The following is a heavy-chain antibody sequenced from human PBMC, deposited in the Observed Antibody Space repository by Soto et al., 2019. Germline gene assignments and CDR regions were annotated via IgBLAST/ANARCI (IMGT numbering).Heavy chain of an antibody. CDR3: ARDLYPRSITMVRGVFDY. CDR2: ISSSSSTI. J-gene: IGHJ4*02. V-gene: IGHV3-48*01. CDR1: GFTFSSYS. Sequence: EVQLVESGGGLVQPGGSLRLSCAASGFTFSSYSMNWVRQAPGKGREWVSYISSSSSTIYYADSVKGRFTISRDNAKNSLYLQMNSLRAEDTAVYYCARDLYPRSITMVRGVFDYWGQGTLVTVSS. D-gene: IGHD3-10*01.